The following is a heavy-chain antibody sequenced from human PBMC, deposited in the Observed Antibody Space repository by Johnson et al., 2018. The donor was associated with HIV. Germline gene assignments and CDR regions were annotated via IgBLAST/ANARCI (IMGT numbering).Heavy chain of an antibody. CDR3: ARKKVAATGAFDM. D-gene: IGHD6-25*01. V-gene: IGHV3-30-3*01. Sequence: QVQLVESGGGVVQPGRSLRLSCAASGFPFSSYAMHWVRQAPCRGLEWVALISFDGNTRFFGDSMKGRFTISRDNSNNTLYLQMNSLRAEDAALYYCARKKVAATGAFDMWGQGTMVTVSS. J-gene: IGHJ3*02. CDR2: ISFDGNTR. CDR1: GFPFSSYA.